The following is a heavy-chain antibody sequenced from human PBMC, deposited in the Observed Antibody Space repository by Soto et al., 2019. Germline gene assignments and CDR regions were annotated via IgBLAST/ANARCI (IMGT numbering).Heavy chain of an antibody. V-gene: IGHV3-33*06. CDR2: IWYDGSNK. D-gene: IGHD6-19*01. J-gene: IGHJ4*02. CDR3: AKDRAIAVYYFDY. CDR1: GFTFSSYG. Sequence: PGGSLRLSCAASGFTFSSYGMHWVRQAPGKGLEWVAVIWYDGSNKYYADSVKGRFTISRDNSKNTLYLQMNSLRAEDTAVYYCAKDRAIAVYYFDYWGQGTLVTVSS.